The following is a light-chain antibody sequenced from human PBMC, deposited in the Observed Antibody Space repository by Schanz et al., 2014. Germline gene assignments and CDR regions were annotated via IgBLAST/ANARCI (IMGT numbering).Light chain of an antibody. CDR2: SNN. Sequence: QSVLTQPPSASGTPGQRVTISCSGSSYNIGSNTVNWYQLLPGTAPKLLIYSNNQRPSGVPDRFSGSKSGTSASLAISGLQSEDEANYYGAAWDDSLNGVVFGGGTKLTVL. J-gene: IGLJ2*01. CDR1: SYNIGSNT. CDR3: AAWDDSLNGVV. V-gene: IGLV1-44*01.